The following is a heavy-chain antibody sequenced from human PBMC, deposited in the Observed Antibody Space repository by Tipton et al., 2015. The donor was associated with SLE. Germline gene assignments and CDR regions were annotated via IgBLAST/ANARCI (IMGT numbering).Heavy chain of an antibody. CDR2: IYYSGST. CDR1: GGSISSSSYY. D-gene: IGHD6-13*01. CDR3: ARGAGDIAAAGLDY. J-gene: IGHJ4*02. V-gene: IGHV4-39*07. Sequence: TLSLTCTVSGGSISSSSYYWGWIRQPPGKGLEWIGSIYYSGSTYYNPPLKSRVTISVDTSKNQFSLKLSSVTAADTAVYYCARGAGDIAAAGLDYWGQGTLVTVSS.